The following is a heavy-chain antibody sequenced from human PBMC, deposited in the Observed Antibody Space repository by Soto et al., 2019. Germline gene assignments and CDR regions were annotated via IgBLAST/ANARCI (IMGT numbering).Heavy chain of an antibody. CDR3: ARRRIVPTTNFDY. D-gene: IGHD2-21*01. CDR2: IFHTGAT. V-gene: IGHV4-39*01. J-gene: IGHJ4*02. CDR1: GDSISSSSFY. Sequence: NPSETLSLTXTVSGDSISSSSFYWGWIRQPPGKGLEWIGHIFHTGATYQNPTLKSRLRMSVDTSKNQFSLNLSSVTATDTAVYYCARRRIVPTTNFDYWGQGTLVTVSS.